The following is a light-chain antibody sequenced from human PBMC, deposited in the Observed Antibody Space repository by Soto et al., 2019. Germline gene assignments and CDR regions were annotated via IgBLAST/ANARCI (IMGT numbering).Light chain of an antibody. V-gene: IGKV3-20*01. CDR3: HHYVGSPWT. J-gene: IGKJ1*01. CDR2: GAS. Sequence: EIVLTPFPGAPLFSTREKATLSCRASQSVNSFLAWFQQKPGQAPRLLIYGASNRATGIPDRFSGSGSETDFTLTITRLEPEDFALYYCHHYVGSPWTFGQGTKV. CDR1: QSVNSF.